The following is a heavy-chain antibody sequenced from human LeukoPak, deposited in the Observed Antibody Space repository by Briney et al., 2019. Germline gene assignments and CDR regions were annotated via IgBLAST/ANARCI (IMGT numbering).Heavy chain of an antibody. CDR2: IYNSGST. J-gene: IGHJ3*02. V-gene: IGHV4-59*01. CDR3: ARGRSIGARRGAFDI. Sequence: SETLSLTCTVCGGSINSYYWSWIRQPPGKGLEWIGYIYNSGSTNYNPPLKSRVTMSVDTSQTQFSLKLSSVTAADTAVYFCARGRSIGARRGAFDIWGQGTMVSVSS. CDR1: GGSINSYY. D-gene: IGHD6-6*01.